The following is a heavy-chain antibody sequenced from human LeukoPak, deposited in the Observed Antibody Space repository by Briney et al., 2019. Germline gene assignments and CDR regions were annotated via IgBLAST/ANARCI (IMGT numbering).Heavy chain of an antibody. V-gene: IGHV3-7*03. J-gene: IGHJ4*02. D-gene: IGHD2-15*01. CDR1: GFSFSSYW. CDR3: TTDTWYSAGH. Sequence: GGSLRLSCAASGFSFSSYWMNWVRRAPGKGLEWVAIIKKDGSEKYYVDSMKGRFTISRDNAKNSLFLQMNSLRAEDTAIYYCTTDTWYSAGHWGQGTLVTVSS. CDR2: IKKDGSEK.